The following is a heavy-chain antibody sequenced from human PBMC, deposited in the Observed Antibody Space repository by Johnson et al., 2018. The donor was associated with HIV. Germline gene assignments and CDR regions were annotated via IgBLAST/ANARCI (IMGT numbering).Heavy chain of an antibody. CDR2: ISYDGSNK. CDR1: GFSFSSYA. V-gene: IGHV3-30*04. D-gene: IGHD6-13*01. Sequence: QVQLVESGGGVVQPGRSLRLSCASSGFSFSSYAMHWVRQAPGKGLEWVAVISYDGSNKYYADSVKGRFTISRDNSKNTLYLQMNSLRAEDTAVDYCAKDRAIYSSRAVVAFDIWGQGTMVTVSS. J-gene: IGHJ3*02. CDR3: AKDRAIYSSRAVVAFDI.